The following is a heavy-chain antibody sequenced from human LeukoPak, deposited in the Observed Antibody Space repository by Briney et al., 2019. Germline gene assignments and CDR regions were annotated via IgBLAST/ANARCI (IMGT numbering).Heavy chain of an antibody. CDR2: ISSSSSYI. CDR1: GFTFSSYS. J-gene: IGHJ4*02. CDR3: ASSGYYEEKEIY. Sequence: PGGSLRLSCAASGFTFSSYSKNWVRQPPGKGLEWVSSISSSSSYIYYADSVKGRFTISRDNAKNPLYLQMNSLRAEDTAVYYCASSGYYEEKEIYWGQGTLVTVSS. D-gene: IGHD3-22*01. V-gene: IGHV3-21*01.